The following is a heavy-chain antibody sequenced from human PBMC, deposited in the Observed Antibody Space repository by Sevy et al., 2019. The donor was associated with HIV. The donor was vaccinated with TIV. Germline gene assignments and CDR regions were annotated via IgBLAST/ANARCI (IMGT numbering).Heavy chain of an antibody. CDR3: ARDRKAAFSGYPGVVYFHFGMDV. Sequence: GSLRLSCAATGFMFKFYSMHWVRQAPGKGLEWVAVTSSDGTTTHYTDSVRGRFTVSRDNIKNILYLQMNTLRSDDTAVYYCARDRKAAFSGYPGVVYFHFGMDVWGQGTTVTVSS. J-gene: IGHJ6*02. D-gene: IGHD5-12*01. CDR1: GFMFKFYS. V-gene: IGHV3-30*04. CDR2: TSSDGTTT.